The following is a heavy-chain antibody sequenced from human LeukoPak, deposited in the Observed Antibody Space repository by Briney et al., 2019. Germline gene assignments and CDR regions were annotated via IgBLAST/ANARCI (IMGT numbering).Heavy chain of an antibody. J-gene: IGHJ4*02. CDR3: ARGIGTVARYYFDY. CDR2: ISASGGST. CDR1: GFTFNSYA. D-gene: IGHD1-1*01. V-gene: IGHV3-23*01. Sequence: GGSLRLSCAASGFTFNSYAMSWVRQAPGKGLEWLSDISASGGSTYYYADSVKGRFTISRDNSKSTLYLLMNSLRADDTAVYYCARGIGTVARYYFDYWGQGILVTVSS.